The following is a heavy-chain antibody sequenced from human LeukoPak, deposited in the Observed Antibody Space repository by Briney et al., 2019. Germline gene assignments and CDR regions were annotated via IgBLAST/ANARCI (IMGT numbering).Heavy chain of an antibody. CDR1: GFTFSSYG. D-gene: IGHD4-17*01. Sequence: GGSLRLSCAASGFTFSSYGMHWVRQAPGKGLEWVAVIWYDGSNKYYADSVKGRFTISRDNSKNTLYLQMNSLRAEDTAVYYCAKSTLGDYVYYFYGMDVWGQGTTVTVSS. J-gene: IGHJ6*02. V-gene: IGHV3-33*06. CDR3: AKSTLGDYVYYFYGMDV. CDR2: IWYDGSNK.